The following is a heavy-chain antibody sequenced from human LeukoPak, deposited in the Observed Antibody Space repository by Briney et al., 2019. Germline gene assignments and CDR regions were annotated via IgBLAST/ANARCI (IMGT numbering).Heavy chain of an antibody. Sequence: GSSVKVSCKSAGGTFSSYAISWVRQAPGQGHEWMGGIIPIFGTANYAQKFQGRVTIPAAETTSTAYRELSRLRSEDTAVYYCARRHLWFSELHNWFDPWGQGTLVTVSS. D-gene: IGHD3-10*01. CDR3: ARRHLWFSELHNWFDP. V-gene: IGHV1-69*01. CDR1: GGTFSSYA. CDR2: IIPIFGTA. J-gene: IGHJ5*02.